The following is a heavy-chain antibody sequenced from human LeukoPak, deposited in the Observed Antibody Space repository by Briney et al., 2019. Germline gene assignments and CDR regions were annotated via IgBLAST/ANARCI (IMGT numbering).Heavy chain of an antibody. D-gene: IGHD1-26*01. CDR2: ISRSSTGT. CDR3: APWIVGGFWADY. V-gene: IGHV3-23*01. J-gene: IGHJ4*02. Sequence: GGSLRLSCTASKFTFSNYVMTWVRQAPGKGLEWVSAISRSSTGTYYADSVNGRFTISRDDSKNTLYLQMNSLRVDDTAVYYCAPWIVGGFWADYWGQGTLVTVSS. CDR1: KFTFSNYV.